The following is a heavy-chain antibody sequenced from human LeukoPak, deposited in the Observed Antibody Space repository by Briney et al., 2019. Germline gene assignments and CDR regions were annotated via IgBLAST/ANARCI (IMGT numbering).Heavy chain of an antibody. V-gene: IGHV3-30-3*01. CDR1: GFTFSSYA. CDR2: ISYDGSNK. CDR3: ARDRGDGDYVRDFDY. J-gene: IGHJ4*02. Sequence: PGGSLRLSCAASGFTFSSYAMHWVRQAPGKGLEWVAVISYDGSNKYYADSVKGRFTISRDNSKNTLYLQMNSLRAEDTAVYYCARDRGDGDYVRDFDYWGQGTLVTVSS. D-gene: IGHD4-17*01.